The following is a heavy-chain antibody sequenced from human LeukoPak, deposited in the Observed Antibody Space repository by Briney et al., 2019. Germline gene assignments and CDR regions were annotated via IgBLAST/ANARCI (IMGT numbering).Heavy chain of an antibody. V-gene: IGHV1-3*03. CDR3: ARDSLDTIFGVVIKSDYYYYMDV. Sequence: GASVKVSCKASGYTFTSYAMHWVRQAPGQRLEWMGWINAGNGNTEYSQEFQGRVTITRDTSASTAYMELSSLRSEDMAVYYCARDSLDTIFGVVIKSDYYYYMDVWGKGTTVTVSS. D-gene: IGHD3-3*01. J-gene: IGHJ6*03. CDR2: INAGNGNT. CDR1: GYTFTSYA.